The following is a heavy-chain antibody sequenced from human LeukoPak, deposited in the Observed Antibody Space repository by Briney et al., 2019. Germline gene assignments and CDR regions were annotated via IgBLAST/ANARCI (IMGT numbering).Heavy chain of an antibody. J-gene: IGHJ4*02. CDR3: ARVARGYITNYFDY. CDR2: IYTSGST. D-gene: IGHD5-18*01. Sequence: SETLSLTCTVSGGSISSYYWSWIRQPAGKGLEWIGRIYTSGSTNYNPSLESRVTMSVDTSKNQFSLKLSSVTAADTAVYYCARVARGYITNYFDYWGQGTLVTVSS. CDR1: GGSISSYY. V-gene: IGHV4-4*07.